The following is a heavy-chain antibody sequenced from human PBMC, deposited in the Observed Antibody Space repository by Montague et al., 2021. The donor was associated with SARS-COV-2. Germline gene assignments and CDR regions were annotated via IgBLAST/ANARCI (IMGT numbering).Heavy chain of an antibody. Sequence: SETLSLTCTVSGGSISPFDWSWIRQSPGRGLEWIGNIYYSGSTNYNPSLMGRTAMSVHTSKKQLSLELSSVTAADTAVYYCTRIFLQSVVAFVTRPGGLDVWGQGTTVTVSS. J-gene: IGHJ6*02. CDR1: GGSISPFD. CDR3: TRIFLQSVVAFVTRPGGLDV. CDR2: IYYSGST. V-gene: IGHV4-59*12. D-gene: IGHD3-3*01.